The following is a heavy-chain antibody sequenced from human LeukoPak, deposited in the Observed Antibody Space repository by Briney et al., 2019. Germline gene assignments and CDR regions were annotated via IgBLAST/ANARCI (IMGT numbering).Heavy chain of an antibody. CDR2: INPNSGGT. Sequence: ASVKVSCKASGYTSTGYYIHWVRQAPGQGLEWMGWINPNSGGTNYAQKFQGRVTMTRDTSISTAYMELSRLISDDTAMYYCARDLGYGSGSDYNRGGDYWGQGTLVTVSS. V-gene: IGHV1-2*02. CDR1: GYTSTGYY. J-gene: IGHJ4*02. D-gene: IGHD3-10*01. CDR3: ARDLGYGSGSDYNRGGDY.